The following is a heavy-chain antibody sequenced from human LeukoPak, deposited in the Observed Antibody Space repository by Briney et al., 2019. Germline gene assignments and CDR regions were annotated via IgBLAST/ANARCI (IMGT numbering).Heavy chain of an antibody. Sequence: PGGSLRLSCAASGSTFSSYAMSWVRQAPGKGLECVSVISGSGGSTYYADSVKGRFTISRDNSKNTLYLQMNSLRAEDTAVYYCVAKYYYDSSGYFDYWGQGTLVTVSS. CDR2: ISGSGGST. V-gene: IGHV3-23*01. D-gene: IGHD3-22*01. CDR1: GSTFSSYA. J-gene: IGHJ4*02. CDR3: VAKYYYDSSGYFDY.